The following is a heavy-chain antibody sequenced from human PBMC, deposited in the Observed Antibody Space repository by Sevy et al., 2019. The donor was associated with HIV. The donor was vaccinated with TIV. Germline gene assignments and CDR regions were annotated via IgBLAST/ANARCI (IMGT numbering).Heavy chain of an antibody. CDR1: GFIFSSYD. CDR3: ARSGYNYRGIDY. CDR2: ISLSNTSM. J-gene: IGHJ4*02. V-gene: IGHV3-21*01. Sequence: GGSLRLSCAASGFIFSSYDMNWVRQAPGKGLQWVSSISLSNTSMYYVDSVKGRFSISRDNARNSLSLQMKSLRAEDTAVYYCARSGYNYRGIDYWGQGTLVTVSS. D-gene: IGHD5-12*01.